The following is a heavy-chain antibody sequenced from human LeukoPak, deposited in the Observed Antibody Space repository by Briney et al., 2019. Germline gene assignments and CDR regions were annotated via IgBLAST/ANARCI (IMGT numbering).Heavy chain of an antibody. Sequence: GGSLRLSCAASGFTFSSYAMSWVRQAPGKGLEWVSAISGSGGSPYYADSVMGRFTISRDNSKNTLYLQMNSLRAEDTAVYYCANLFSGSYRYFDYWGQGTLVTVSS. CDR1: GFTFSSYA. CDR3: ANLFSGSYRYFDY. CDR2: ISGSGGSP. D-gene: IGHD3-16*02. J-gene: IGHJ4*02. V-gene: IGHV3-23*01.